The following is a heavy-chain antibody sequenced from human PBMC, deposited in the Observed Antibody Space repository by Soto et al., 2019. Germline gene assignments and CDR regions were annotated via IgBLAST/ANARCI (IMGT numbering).Heavy chain of an antibody. CDR2: INQDGSEK. D-gene: IGHD1-26*01. CDR1: ESTVSRDW. V-gene: IGHV3-7*04. Sequence: EVHLVESGGGLVQTGGSLRLSCASFESTVSRDWMNWVRQAPGKGLEWVAHINQDGSEKYYVDSVKGRFTMSRDNAKKSPYLQLNTLSPANTPMYSCSGGVGDAFWGQGTLVTVSS. J-gene: IGHJ4*02. CDR3: SGGVGDAF.